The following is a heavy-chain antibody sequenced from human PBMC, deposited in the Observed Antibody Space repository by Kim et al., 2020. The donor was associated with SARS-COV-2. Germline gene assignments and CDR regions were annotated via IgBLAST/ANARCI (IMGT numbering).Heavy chain of an antibody. CDR1: GYSFTSYW. Sequence: GESLKISRKGSGYSFTSYWIGWVRQMPGKGLEWMGIIYPGDSDTRYSPSFQGQVTISADKSISTAYLQWSSLKASDTAMYYCARHVSIAAAGKGGMDVWGQGTTVTVSS. D-gene: IGHD6-13*01. CDR2: IYPGDSDT. V-gene: IGHV5-51*01. J-gene: IGHJ6*02. CDR3: ARHVSIAAAGKGGMDV.